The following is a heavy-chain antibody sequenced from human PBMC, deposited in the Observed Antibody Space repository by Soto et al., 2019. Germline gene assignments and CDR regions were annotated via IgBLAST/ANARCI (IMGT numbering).Heavy chain of an antibody. CDR3: AGGRIVVVASRAYYGMDV. Sequence: QVHLLLQSGAEVKKPGSSVKVSCKASGGTPSNSAISWVRQAPGQGLEWMGGIIPAFVLVKYAQNCQGRVPITADESTNTAYMELSSLRPEDTAVYYCAGGRIVVVASRAYYGMDVWGQGTTVTVSS. CDR2: IIPAFVLV. J-gene: IGHJ6*02. CDR1: GGTPSNSA. D-gene: IGHD3-22*01. V-gene: IGHV1-69*01.